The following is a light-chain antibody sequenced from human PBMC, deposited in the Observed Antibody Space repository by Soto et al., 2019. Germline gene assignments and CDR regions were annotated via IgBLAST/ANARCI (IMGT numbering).Light chain of an antibody. J-gene: IGLJ1*01. Sequence: QSALTQPASASGSPGQSVTISCSGINLDVGAYNYVSWYQQYPGKAPKLMIYDVRNRPSGVSDRFSGSKSGNTASLTISGLQAEDEADYYCSSYISSDIEVFGNGTKLTVL. CDR3: SSYISSDIEV. CDR2: DVR. CDR1: NLDVGAYNY. V-gene: IGLV2-14*01.